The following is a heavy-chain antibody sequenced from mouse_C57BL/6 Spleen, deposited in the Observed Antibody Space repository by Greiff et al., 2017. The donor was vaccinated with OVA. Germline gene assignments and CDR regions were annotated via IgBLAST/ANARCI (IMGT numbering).Heavy chain of an antibody. CDR3: ARSRLHYAMDY. Sequence: VQLKESGPGMVKPSQSLSLTCTVTGYSITSGYDWHWIRHFPGNKLEWMGYISYSGSTNYNPSLKSRISITHDTSKNHFFLKLNSVTTEDTATYYCARSRLHYAMDYWGQGTSVTVSS. D-gene: IGHD2-4*01. CDR1: GYSITSGYD. J-gene: IGHJ4*01. V-gene: IGHV3-1*01. CDR2: ISYSGST.